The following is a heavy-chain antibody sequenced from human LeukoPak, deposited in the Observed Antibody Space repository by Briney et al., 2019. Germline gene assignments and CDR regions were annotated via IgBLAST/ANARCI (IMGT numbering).Heavy chain of an antibody. CDR2: MRYDGSNK. CDR3: AKDPRGSGLLPYYYMDV. Sequence: GGSLRLSCAASGSTFSSYGMHWVRQAPGKGLEWVAFMRYDGSNKYYADSVKGRFTISRDNSKNTLYLQMNSLRAEDTAVYYCAKDPRGSGLLPYYYMDVWGKGATVTVSS. J-gene: IGHJ6*03. V-gene: IGHV3-30*02. CDR1: GSTFSSYG. D-gene: IGHD3-10*01.